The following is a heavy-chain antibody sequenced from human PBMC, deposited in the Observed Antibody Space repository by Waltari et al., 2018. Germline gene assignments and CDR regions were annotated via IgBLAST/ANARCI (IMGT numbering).Heavy chain of an antibody. CDR1: GGTFSSYD. J-gene: IGHJ6*03. CDR2: IIPIFGIA. CDR3: ARLSVAGFGGYYYYMDV. Sequence: QVQLVQSGAEVKKPGSSVKVSCKASGGTFSSYDISWVRQAPGQGLEWMGVIIPIFGIANYEQKFQGRVTITADKSTSTAYMELSSLRSEDTAVYYCARLSVAGFGGYYYYMDVWGKGTPVTVSS. V-gene: IGHV1-69*14. D-gene: IGHD6-19*01.